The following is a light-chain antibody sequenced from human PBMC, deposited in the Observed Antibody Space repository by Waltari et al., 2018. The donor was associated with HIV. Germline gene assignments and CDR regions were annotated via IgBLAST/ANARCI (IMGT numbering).Light chain of an antibody. CDR3: VVWDDTLRGVI. CDR1: TATSGSNS. Sequence: SVLTQPPSASGTPGQRVTISCSGSTATSGSNSVFWYPHLPGTAPKLLIHRNNQRPSGLPDRFSGSTSGTSASLAISGLRSEDEAEYYCVVWDDTLRGVIFGGGTKVAVL. CDR2: RNN. J-gene: IGLJ2*01. V-gene: IGLV1-47*01.